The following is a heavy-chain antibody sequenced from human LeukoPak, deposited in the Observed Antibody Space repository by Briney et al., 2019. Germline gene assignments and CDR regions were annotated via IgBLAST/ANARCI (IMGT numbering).Heavy chain of an antibody. CDR3: TTNWIYYNNNVDYFDH. CDR2: IKRKTDGGTS. J-gene: IGHJ4*02. V-gene: IGHV3-15*01. Sequence: GGSLRLSCAASGFTFSNAWMSWVRQAPGKGLEWVGRIKRKTDGGTSDYAAPVKGRFTISRDDSKSTLFLQMNSLKTEDTALYFCTTNWIYYNNNVDYFDHWGQGTLVTVSS. D-gene: IGHD3-22*01. CDR1: GFTFSNAW.